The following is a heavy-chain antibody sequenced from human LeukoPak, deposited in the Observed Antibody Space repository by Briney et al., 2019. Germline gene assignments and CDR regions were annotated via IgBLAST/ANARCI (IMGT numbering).Heavy chain of an antibody. Sequence: ASVKVSCKASGYTFTGYYMHWVRQAPGQGLEWMGRINPNSGGTNYAQKFQGRVTMTRDTSISTAYMELSRLRSDDTAVYYCARVQRGSTSAIDYWGQGTLVTVSS. J-gene: IGHJ4*02. D-gene: IGHD2-2*01. V-gene: IGHV1-2*06. CDR1: GYTFTGYY. CDR3: ARVQRGSTSAIDY. CDR2: INPNSGGT.